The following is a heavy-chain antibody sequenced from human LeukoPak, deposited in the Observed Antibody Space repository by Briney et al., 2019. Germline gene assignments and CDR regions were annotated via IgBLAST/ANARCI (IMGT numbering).Heavy chain of an antibody. D-gene: IGHD3-9*01. V-gene: IGHV3-21*05. J-gene: IGHJ6*03. Sequence: GGSLRLSCAASGFTFSSYSINWVRQAPGKGLEWVSYISSSSSSYIYYADSVKGRFTISRDNAKNSLYLQMNSLRAEDTAVYYCARDQQVYYDILTGRGNWYMDVWGKGTTVTISS. CDR1: GFTFSSYS. CDR3: ARDQQVYYDILTGRGNWYMDV. CDR2: ISSSSSSYI.